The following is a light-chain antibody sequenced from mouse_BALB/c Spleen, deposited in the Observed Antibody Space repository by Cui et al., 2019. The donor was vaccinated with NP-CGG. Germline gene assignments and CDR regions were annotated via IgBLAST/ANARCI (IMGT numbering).Light chain of an antibody. Sequence: AVVTQVSALSTSPGETVTLTCRSSTGAVTTSNYANWVQEKPDFLFTGLIGGTNNRAPGVPARFSGSLIGDKAALTITGAQTEDEAIYFCALWYSNHWVFGGGTKLTVL. J-gene: IGLJ1*01. CDR1: TGAVTTSNY. CDR3: ALWYSNHWV. V-gene: IGLV1*01. CDR2: GTN.